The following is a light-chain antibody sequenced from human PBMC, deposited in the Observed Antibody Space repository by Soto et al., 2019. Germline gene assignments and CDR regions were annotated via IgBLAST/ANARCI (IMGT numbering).Light chain of an antibody. J-gene: IGKJ1*01. CDR3: QQYGSSPRT. CDR2: GAS. V-gene: IGKV3-20*01. Sequence: PGERATLSYRASQTVSSSSLAWYQQKPGQAPRLLIFGASTRAAGFPDRFSGSGSGTDFTLTISRLEPEDFAVYYCQQYGSSPRTFGQGTKVEIK. CDR1: QTVSSSS.